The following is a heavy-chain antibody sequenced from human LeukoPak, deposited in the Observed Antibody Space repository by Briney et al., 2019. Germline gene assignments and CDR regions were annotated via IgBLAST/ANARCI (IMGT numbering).Heavy chain of an antibody. V-gene: IGHV4-59*08. CDR2: IYYSGST. Sequence: SETLSLTCTVSGGSISSYYWSWIRQPPGKGLEWIGYIYYSGSTNYNPSLKSRVTLSVDTSKNQFSLKLSSVTAADTAVYYCARHGVAGYYFDYWGQGTLVTVSS. D-gene: IGHD6-19*01. CDR3: ARHGVAGYYFDY. CDR1: GGSISSYY. J-gene: IGHJ4*02.